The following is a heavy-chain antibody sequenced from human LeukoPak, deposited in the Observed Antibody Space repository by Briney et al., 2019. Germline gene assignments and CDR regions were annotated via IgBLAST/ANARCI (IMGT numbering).Heavy chain of an antibody. CDR2: TYYSGST. CDR3: ARRDYDAFDI. J-gene: IGHJ3*02. Sequence: SETLSLTCTVSGGSISSYYWSWIRQPPXXXXEWIGYTYYSGSTNYNPSLKSRVTISVDTSKNQFSLKLSSVTAADTAVYYCARRDYDAFDIWGQGTMVTVSS. CDR1: GGSISSYY. D-gene: IGHD4-17*01. V-gene: IGHV4-59*08.